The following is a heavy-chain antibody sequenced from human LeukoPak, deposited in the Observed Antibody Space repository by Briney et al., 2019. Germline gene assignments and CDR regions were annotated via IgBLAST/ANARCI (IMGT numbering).Heavy chain of an antibody. CDR1: GGSISSSSYY. D-gene: IGHD5-18*01. CDR2: IYYSGST. V-gene: IGHV4-39*07. CDR3: ARVAMVTGMNFDY. J-gene: IGHJ4*02. Sequence: SETLSLTCTVSGGSISSSSYYWGWIRQPPGKGLEWIGSIYYSGSTNYNPSLKSRVTISVDTSKNQFSLKLSSVTAADTAVYYCARVAMVTGMNFDYWGQGTLVTVSS.